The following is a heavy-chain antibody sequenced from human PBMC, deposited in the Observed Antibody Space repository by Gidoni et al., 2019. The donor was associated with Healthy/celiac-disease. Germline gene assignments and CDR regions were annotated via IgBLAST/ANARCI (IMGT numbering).Heavy chain of an antibody. CDR1: GFTFRSYA. V-gene: IGHV3-23*01. Sequence: EVQLLESGGGLVQPGGSLRLSCAASGFTFRSYAMSWVRQAPGKGLEGGAAISGSGGSTYYADSVKGRFTISRDNSKNTLYLQMNSLRAEDTAVYYCAKPRISRERKEPFDYWGQGTLVTVSS. J-gene: IGHJ4*02. D-gene: IGHD1-26*01. CDR2: ISGSGGST. CDR3: AKPRISRERKEPFDY.